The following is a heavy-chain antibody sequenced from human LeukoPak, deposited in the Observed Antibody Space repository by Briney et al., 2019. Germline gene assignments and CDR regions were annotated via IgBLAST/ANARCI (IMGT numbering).Heavy chain of an antibody. CDR3: AGITMISSGYYGMDV. V-gene: IGHV4-30-2*01. Sequence: PSETLSLTCAVSGGSISSGGYSWSWIRQPPGKGLEWIGYIYHSGSTYYNPSLKSRVTISVDRSKNQFSLKLSSVTAADTAVYYCAGITMISSGYYGMDVWGQGTTVTVSS. J-gene: IGHJ6*02. CDR1: GGSISSGGYS. CDR2: IYHSGST. D-gene: IGHD3-22*01.